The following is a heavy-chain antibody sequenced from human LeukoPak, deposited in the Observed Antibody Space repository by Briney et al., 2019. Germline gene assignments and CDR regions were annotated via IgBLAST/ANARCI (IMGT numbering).Heavy chain of an antibody. J-gene: IGHJ1*01. Sequence: SVTVSCKASGGTFISHAISWVRQAPGQGLEWMGGIIPILGTTNYAQKFQGRVTIIADESTGTAYMVLSSLSSEDTAVYYCARTRDYYENSRYTLLQDWGQGTLVTVSS. V-gene: IGHV1-69*01. CDR1: GGTFISHA. CDR2: IIPILGTT. D-gene: IGHD3-22*01. CDR3: ARTRDYYENSRYTLLQD.